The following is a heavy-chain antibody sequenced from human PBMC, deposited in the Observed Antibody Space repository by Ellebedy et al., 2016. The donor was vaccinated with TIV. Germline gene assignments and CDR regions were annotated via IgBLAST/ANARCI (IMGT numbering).Heavy chain of an antibody. Sequence: GESLKISXAASGFSFSAYYMDWVRQAPGKGLEWVGRSRNRHDGYTTEYAPSVEGRFTISRDESKDALFLQMNSLKIEDTAVYYCAREDWWRFDPWGQGTLVTVSS. CDR1: GFSFSAYY. D-gene: IGHD2-15*01. CDR2: SRNRHDGYTT. V-gene: IGHV3-72*01. CDR3: AREDWWRFDP. J-gene: IGHJ5*02.